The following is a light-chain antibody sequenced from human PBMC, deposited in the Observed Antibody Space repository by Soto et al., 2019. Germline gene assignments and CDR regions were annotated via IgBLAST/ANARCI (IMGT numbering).Light chain of an antibody. CDR2: GAS. V-gene: IGKV3-15*01. CDR1: QYLSAN. J-gene: IGKJ4*01. Sequence: IVMTQSPATLSVSPGERATLSCRASQYLSANLAWYQQKPGQAPRLLLYGASTRAPAVPARFSGSWSGTDFTLTINILQSEDSAVYYCQQYNHWPLTFGGGTRVEI. CDR3: QQYNHWPLT.